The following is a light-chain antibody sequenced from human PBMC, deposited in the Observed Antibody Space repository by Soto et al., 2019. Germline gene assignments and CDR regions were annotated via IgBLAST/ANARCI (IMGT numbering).Light chain of an antibody. V-gene: IGKV3-15*01. Sequence: EIVMTQSPATLSVSPGERATLSCRASQSVSSDLAWYQQKPGQAPRLLIYGASTRATGIPARFSGSGSGTGFTLIISSLQSEDSAVYFCQQYNNWRTFGQGTRLEIK. CDR3: QQYNNWRT. CDR2: GAS. CDR1: QSVSSD. J-gene: IGKJ5*01.